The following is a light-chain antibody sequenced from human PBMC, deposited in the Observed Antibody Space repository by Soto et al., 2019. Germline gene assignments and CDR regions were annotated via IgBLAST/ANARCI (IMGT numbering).Light chain of an antibody. V-gene: IGKV3-20*01. CDR1: QSFESTY. Sequence: VLSQSPGSLSLSTGDEASLFCRASQSFESTYLAWYQQKPGQAPRLLIYGASSRATGIPDRFSGSGSATDFTLTISKLEPEDSAVYYCHHYGGSPSFGQGTKVDIK. CDR2: GAS. CDR3: HHYGGSPS. J-gene: IGKJ1*01.